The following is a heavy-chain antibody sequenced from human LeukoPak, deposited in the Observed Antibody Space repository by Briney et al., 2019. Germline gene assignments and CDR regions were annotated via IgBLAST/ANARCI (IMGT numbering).Heavy chain of an antibody. CDR3: ARDLSTGPADYCFDS. Sequence: GGSLRLSCAASGFTFSSYSMNWVRQAPGKGLEWVSVISNVGGSKHYADSVEGRFTISRDNSKNTLLLQMNSLTPEDTAVYYCARDLSTGPADYCFDSWGQGTLVTVSS. CDR2: ISNVGGSK. V-gene: IGHV3-30*03. CDR1: GFTFSSYS. J-gene: IGHJ4*02. D-gene: IGHD2-2*01.